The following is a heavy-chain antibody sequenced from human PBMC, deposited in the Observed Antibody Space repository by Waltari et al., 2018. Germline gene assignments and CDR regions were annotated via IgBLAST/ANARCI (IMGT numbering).Heavy chain of an antibody. V-gene: IGHV4-34*01. CDR2: TSHSGST. D-gene: IGHD6-19*01. CDR3: ASRGRQWLVPRSYWYFDL. J-gene: IGHJ2*01. Sequence: QVQLQQWGAGLLKPSETLSLTCAVYGGSFSGYYWSWIRQPPGEGGGGIGETSHSGSTNYTPSLKSRVTISVYTSKNQFSLKLSSVTAADTAVYYCASRGRQWLVPRSYWYFDLWGRGTLVTVSS. CDR1: GGSFSGYY.